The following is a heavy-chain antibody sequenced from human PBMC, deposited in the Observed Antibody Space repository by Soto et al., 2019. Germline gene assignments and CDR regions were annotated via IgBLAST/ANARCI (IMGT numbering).Heavy chain of an antibody. Sequence: SGKVSCKASGGTFSSYAISWVRQAPGQGLEWMGGIIPIFGTANYAQKFQGRVTITADESTSTAYMELSSLRSEDTAVYYCARSFGVASRIDYWGQGTLVPVSS. V-gene: IGHV1-69*13. J-gene: IGHJ4*02. CDR2: IIPIFGTA. CDR3: ARSFGVASRIDY. CDR1: GGTFSSYA. D-gene: IGHD3-3*01.